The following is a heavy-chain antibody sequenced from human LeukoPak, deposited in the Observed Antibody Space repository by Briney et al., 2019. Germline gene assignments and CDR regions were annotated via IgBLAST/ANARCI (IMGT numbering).Heavy chain of an antibody. CDR2: ISSSSTNI. Sequence: PGGSLRLSCAASGFTFSSYAMNWVRQAPGKGLEWVSSISSSSTNIYYADSVKGRFTISRDNAKNSLYLQMNSLRVEDTAVYYCAKDGRDCTSSTCANVNFDYWGQGTLVTVSS. D-gene: IGHD2-2*01. CDR3: AKDGRDCTSSTCANVNFDY. J-gene: IGHJ4*02. CDR1: GFTFSSYA. V-gene: IGHV3-21*01.